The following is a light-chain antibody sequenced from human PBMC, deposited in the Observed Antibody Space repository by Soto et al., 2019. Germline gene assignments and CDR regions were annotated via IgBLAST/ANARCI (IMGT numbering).Light chain of an antibody. CDR3: QQYNSYWRT. V-gene: IGKV1-5*01. J-gene: IGKJ1*01. Sequence: DIQMTQSPSTLSASVGDSVTITYRASQTISNWLAWYQQKPGKAPKLLIYDASSLESGVPSSFSGSGSGTEFTLTIRSLQPDELATYYCQQYNSYWRTFGQGTKVDIK. CDR2: DAS. CDR1: QTISNW.